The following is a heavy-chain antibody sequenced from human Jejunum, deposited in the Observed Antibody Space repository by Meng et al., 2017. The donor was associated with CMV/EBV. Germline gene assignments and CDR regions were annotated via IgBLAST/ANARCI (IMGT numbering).Heavy chain of an antibody. D-gene: IGHD1-14*01. CDR2: INPNNGAT. CDR3: ARGATTTLFHYYKEMDV. J-gene: IGHJ6*02. V-gene: IGHV1-2*02. Sequence: LSVYYIHWVRQAPGQGLEWLGWINPNNGATAYAEKFQSRVTLTRDTSIDTAYMELSRLTSDDTAVYYCARGATTTLFHYYKEMDVWGQGTTVTVSS. CDR1: LSVYY.